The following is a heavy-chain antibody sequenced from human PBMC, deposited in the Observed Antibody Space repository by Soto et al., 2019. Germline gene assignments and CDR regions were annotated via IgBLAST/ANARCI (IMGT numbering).Heavy chain of an antibody. J-gene: IGHJ6*03. Sequence: PSETLSLTCAVYGGSFSGYYWSWIRQPPGKGLEWIGDIYYSGSTNYNPSLKSRVTISVDTSKNQFSLKLSSVTAADTAVYYCARGIVVVPAAMSDYYYYMDVWGKGTTVTV. D-gene: IGHD2-2*01. V-gene: IGHV4-34*01. CDR3: ARGIVVVPAAMSDYYYYMDV. CDR1: GGSFSGYY. CDR2: IYYSGST.